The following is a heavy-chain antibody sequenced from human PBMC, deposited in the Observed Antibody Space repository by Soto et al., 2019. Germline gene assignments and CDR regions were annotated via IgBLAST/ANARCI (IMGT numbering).Heavy chain of an antibody. CDR1: GGSISSGGYY. CDR2: IFYSGST. J-gene: IGHJ4*02. V-gene: IGHV4-31*03. CDR3: ARAPGDYFDY. Sequence: SETLSLTCTVSGGSISSGGYYWSWIRQHPGKGLEWIGYIFYSGSTYYNPSLKSRVAISVDTSKNQFSLKLSSVTAADTAVYYCARAPGDYFDYWGQVTLVTVSS.